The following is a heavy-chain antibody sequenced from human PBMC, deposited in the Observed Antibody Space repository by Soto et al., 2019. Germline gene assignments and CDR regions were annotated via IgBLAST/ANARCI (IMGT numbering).Heavy chain of an antibody. CDR3: ARPPGYISDWYYFDL. J-gene: IGHJ4*02. D-gene: IGHD3-9*01. CDR2: ISPRSGGT. CDR1: GYTFIDYC. V-gene: IGHV1-2*02. Sequence: ASVKVSCKASGYTFIDYCMHWVRQAPGQGFEWMGRISPRSGGTNYAQKFQGRVTMTWDTSLNTAYMELSSLISEDTAVYYCARPPGYISDWYYFDLWGQGTLVTVSS.